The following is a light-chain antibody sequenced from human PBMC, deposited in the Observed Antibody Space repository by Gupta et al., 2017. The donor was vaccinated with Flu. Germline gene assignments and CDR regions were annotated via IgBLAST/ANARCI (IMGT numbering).Light chain of an antibody. CDR2: DAS. CDR1: QSVFAY. CDR3: HQRSSWPPLT. V-gene: IGKV3-11*01. Sequence: DRATLSCTASQSVFAYLAWYQHKPGQAPRLLIYDASTRAPGVPARFSGSGYGTEFTLSISSLEPEDFAVYYCHQRSSWPPLTVGGGTKVEI. J-gene: IGKJ4*01.